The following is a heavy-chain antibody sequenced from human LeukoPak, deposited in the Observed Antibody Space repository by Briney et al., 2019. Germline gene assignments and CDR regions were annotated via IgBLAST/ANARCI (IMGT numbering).Heavy chain of an antibody. D-gene: IGHD3-22*01. CDR2: IIPILGIA. J-gene: IGHJ4*02. Sequence: ASVKVSCKASGGTFSSYAISWVRQAPGQGLEWMGRIIPILGIANYAQKFQGRVTITADKSTSTPYMELSSLRSEDTAVYYCARDSSGYYYYPFDYWGQGTLVTVSS. V-gene: IGHV1-69*04. CDR3: ARDSSGYYYYPFDY. CDR1: GGTFSSYA.